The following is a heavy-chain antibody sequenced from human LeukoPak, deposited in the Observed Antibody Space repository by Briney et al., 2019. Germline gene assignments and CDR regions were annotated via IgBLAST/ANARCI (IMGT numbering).Heavy chain of an antibody. V-gene: IGHV4-39*07. CDR3: ARENDGSGSWTMTYYYYYYMDV. J-gene: IGHJ6*03. D-gene: IGHD3-10*01. CDR1: GDSIRSTSYF. Sequence: KPSETLSLTCTVSGDSIRSTSYFWAWIRLTPGKGLEWIGNIYYSGNTYYNPSLKSRVTITLDSSKNQFSLRLSSVTAADTAVYYCARENDGSGSWTMTYYYYYYMDVWGKGTTVTVSS. CDR2: IYYSGNT.